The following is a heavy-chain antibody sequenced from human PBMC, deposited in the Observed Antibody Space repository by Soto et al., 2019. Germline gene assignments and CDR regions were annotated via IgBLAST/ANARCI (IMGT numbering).Heavy chain of an antibody. CDR1: GFTFKTYG. D-gene: IGHD3-3*01. CDR3: AKRITTSGYGDYYYGMDD. CDR2: ISHDGGIK. Sequence: GGSLRLSCAASGFTFKTYGMHWVRQAPGKGLEWVSVISHDGGIKHYADSVKGRFTIFRDDSKNTVSLQMTSLRPEDTAVYYCAKRITTSGYGDYYYGMDDWGQGNTVTVSS. V-gene: IGHV3-30*18. J-gene: IGHJ6*02.